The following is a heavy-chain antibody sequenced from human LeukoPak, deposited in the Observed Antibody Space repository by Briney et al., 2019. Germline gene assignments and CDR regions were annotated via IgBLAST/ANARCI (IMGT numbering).Heavy chain of an antibody. CDR2: IYYSGST. Sequence: SETLSLTCTVSGGSISSSSYYWGWIRQPPGKGLEWIGSIYYSGSTYYNPSLKSRVTISVDTSKNQFSLKLSSVTAADTAVYYCAREEMVRGYDAFDIWGQGTMVTVSS. D-gene: IGHD3-10*01. CDR1: GGSISSSSYY. J-gene: IGHJ3*02. CDR3: AREEMVRGYDAFDI. V-gene: IGHV4-39*07.